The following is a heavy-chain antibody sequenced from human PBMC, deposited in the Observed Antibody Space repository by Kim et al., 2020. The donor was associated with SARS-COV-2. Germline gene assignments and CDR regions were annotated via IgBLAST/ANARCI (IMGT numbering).Heavy chain of an antibody. V-gene: IGHV3-23*01. D-gene: IGHD3-9*01. CDR2: ISGSGGST. CDR1: GFTFSSYA. CDR3: ARYFDWLSDYYYYYGMDV. Sequence: GGSLRLSCAASGFTFSSYAMSWVRQAPGKGLEWVSAISGSGGSTYYADSVKGRFTISRDNSKNTLYLQMNSLRAEDTAVYYCARYFDWLSDYYYYYGMDVWGQGTTVTVSS. J-gene: IGHJ6*02.